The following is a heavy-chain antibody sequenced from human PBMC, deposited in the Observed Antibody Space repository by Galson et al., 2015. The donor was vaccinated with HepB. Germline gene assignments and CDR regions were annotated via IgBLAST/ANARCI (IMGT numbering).Heavy chain of an antibody. CDR1: GFTFSSYG. CDR2: IWYDGSNK. Sequence: SLRLSCAASGFTFSSYGMHWVRQAPGKGLEWVAVIWYDGSNKYYADSVKGRFTISRDNSKNTLYLQMNSLRAEDAAVYYCAREVARAWRSSSWYSSPDYWGQGTLVTVSS. D-gene: IGHD6-13*01. CDR3: AREVARAWRSSSWYSSPDY. V-gene: IGHV3-33*08. J-gene: IGHJ4*02.